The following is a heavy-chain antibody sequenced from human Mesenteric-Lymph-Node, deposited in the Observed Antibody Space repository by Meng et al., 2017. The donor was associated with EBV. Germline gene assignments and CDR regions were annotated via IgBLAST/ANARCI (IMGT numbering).Heavy chain of an antibody. CDR1: GFTCSRYS. D-gene: IGHD1-14*01. CDR2: ISTASSYI. J-gene: IGHJ4*02. V-gene: IGHV3-21*01. Sequence: EVQRSGSGGGCVKPGVSLSLTCVGCGFTCSRYSMNWVRQAPGKGLEWVASISTASSYISYAESLKGRFTISRDNAKNSLYLQLNSLRADDTAVYYCARRNTWFYHFDSWGRGSLVTVSS. CDR3: ARRNTWFYHFDS.